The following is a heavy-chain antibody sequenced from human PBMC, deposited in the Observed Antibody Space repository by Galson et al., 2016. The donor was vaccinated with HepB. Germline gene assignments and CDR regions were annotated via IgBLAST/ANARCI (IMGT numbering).Heavy chain of an antibody. CDR1: GFSFGSYV. CDR3: AKPPSGEDDAFHI. Sequence: SLRLSCAASGFSFGSYVMHWVRQAPGKGLEWVAVISYDGKTKFYGDSVKGRFTISRDHSKSTLYLQMNSLRVEDTAVYFCAKPPSGEDDAFHIWGQGTLVTVSS. D-gene: IGHD3-10*01. V-gene: IGHV3-30*18. CDR2: ISYDGKTK. J-gene: IGHJ3*02.